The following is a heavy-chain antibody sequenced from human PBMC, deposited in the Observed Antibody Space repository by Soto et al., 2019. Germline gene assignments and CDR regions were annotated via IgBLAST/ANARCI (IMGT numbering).Heavy chain of an antibody. V-gene: IGHV4-59*01. CDR3: ARGGGYYYYYGMDV. J-gene: IGHJ6*02. CDR1: GGSISSYY. D-gene: IGHD3-16*01. Sequence: QVQLQESGPGLVKPSETLSLTCTVSGGSISSYYWSWIRQPPGKGLEWIGYIYYSGSTNYNPSLKRRVTIALDTSKNQFALKLSAVPAADTAVYYCARGGGYYYYYGMDVWGQGTTVTVSS. CDR2: IYYSGST.